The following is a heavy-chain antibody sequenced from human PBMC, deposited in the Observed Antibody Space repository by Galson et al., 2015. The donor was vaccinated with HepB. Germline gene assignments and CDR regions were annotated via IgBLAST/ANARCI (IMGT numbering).Heavy chain of an antibody. V-gene: IGHV4-61*02. CDR2: IYTSGST. J-gene: IGHJ6*03. CDR3: AREGSNIVGARYYYYYYMDV. Sequence: TLSLTCTVSGGSISSGRYYWSWIRQPAGKGLEWIGRIYTSGSTNYNPSLKSRVTMSVDTSKNQFSLKLSSVTAADTAVYYCAREGSNIVGARYYYYYYMDVWGKGTTVTVSS. D-gene: IGHD1-26*01. CDR1: GGSISSGRYY.